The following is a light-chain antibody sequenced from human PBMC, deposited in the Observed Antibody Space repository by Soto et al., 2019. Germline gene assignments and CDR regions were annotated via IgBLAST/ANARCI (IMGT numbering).Light chain of an antibody. Sequence: DIQMTQSPSSLSASIGDRITITCRASQSISTYLNWYQQKPGKAPRLLIYGASTLQNGVPSRFSGSGSATDYTLTICSLQPEDFATYYCQQSFITPPLTFGGGTKVEMK. CDR1: QSISTY. CDR3: QQSFITPPLT. CDR2: GAS. J-gene: IGKJ4*01. V-gene: IGKV1-39*01.